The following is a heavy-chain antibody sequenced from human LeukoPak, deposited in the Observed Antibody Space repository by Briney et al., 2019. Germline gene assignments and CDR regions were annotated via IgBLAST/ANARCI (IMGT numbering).Heavy chain of an antibody. CDR1: GFTFSSYA. CDR2: ISYDGSNK. J-gene: IGHJ5*02. Sequence: GSLRLSCAASGFTFSSYAMHWVRQAPGKGLEWVAVISYDGSNKYYADSVKGRFTISRDNSKNTLYLQMNSLRAEDTAVYYCARDRGEYYDILTGSYWFDPWGQGTLVTVSS. CDR3: ARDRGEYYDILTGSYWFDP. D-gene: IGHD3-9*01. V-gene: IGHV3-30-3*01.